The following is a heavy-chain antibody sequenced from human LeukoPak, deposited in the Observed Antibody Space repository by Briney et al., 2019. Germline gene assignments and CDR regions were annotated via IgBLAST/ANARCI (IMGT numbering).Heavy chain of an antibody. D-gene: IGHD2-15*01. CDR1: GFTFSSYG. CDR2: IRYDGRNK. Sequence: GGSLRLSCAASGFTFSSYGMQWVRQAPGKGLEWVSFIRYDGRNKYYTDSVKGRFSISRDNSRNTLYLQMNSLSSEDTAVYYCARDRSVAPLGSDYWGQGTLVTVSS. V-gene: IGHV3-30*02. J-gene: IGHJ4*02. CDR3: ARDRSVAPLGSDY.